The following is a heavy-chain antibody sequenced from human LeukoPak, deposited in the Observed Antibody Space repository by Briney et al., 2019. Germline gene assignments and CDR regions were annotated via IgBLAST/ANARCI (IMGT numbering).Heavy chain of an antibody. CDR2: IYYSGST. J-gene: IGHJ6*03. CDR1: GGSISSYY. CDR3: ARSVEGYCSGGSCYYYYYYMDV. D-gene: IGHD2-15*01. V-gene: IGHV4-59*01. Sequence: PSETLSLTCTVSGGSISSYYWSWIRQPPGKGLEWIGYIYYSGSTNYNPSLKSRVTISVDTSKNQFSLKLSSVTAADTAVYYCARSVEGYCSGGSCYYYYYYMDVWGKGTTVTVSS.